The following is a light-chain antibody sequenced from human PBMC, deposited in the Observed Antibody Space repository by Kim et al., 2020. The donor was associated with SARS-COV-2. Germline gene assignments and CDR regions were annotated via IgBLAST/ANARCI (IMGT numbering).Light chain of an antibody. CDR1: QSTGSH. J-gene: IGKJ2*01. CDR2: AAS. Sequence: DIQMTQSPSSLSASVGDRVTITCRASQSTGSHLNWYQQKPGKAPTSLIYAASSLQSGVPSRFSGSGSGTDFTLTISSLQPEDVATYNCQQSDRLPYTFGQGTKLEI. V-gene: IGKV1-39*01. CDR3: QQSDRLPYT.